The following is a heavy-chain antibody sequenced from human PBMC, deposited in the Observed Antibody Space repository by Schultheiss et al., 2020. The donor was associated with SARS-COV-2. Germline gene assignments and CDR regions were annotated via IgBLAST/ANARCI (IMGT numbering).Heavy chain of an antibody. CDR2: IIPIFGTA. CDR3: ARAGIAAAASPYFDY. J-gene: IGHJ4*02. Sequence: SVKVSCKASGGTFSSYAVSWVRQVPGHGLEWMGGIIPIFGTANYAQKFQGRVTITADESTSTAYMELRSLRSDDTAVYYCARAGIAAAASPYFDYWGQGTLVTVSS. D-gene: IGHD6-13*01. CDR1: GGTFSSYA. V-gene: IGHV1-69*13.